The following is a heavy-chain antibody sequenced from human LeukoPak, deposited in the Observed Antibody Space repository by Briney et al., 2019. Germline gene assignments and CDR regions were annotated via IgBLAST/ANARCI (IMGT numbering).Heavy chain of an antibody. CDR3: ARGDDPEGLFDY. Sequence: SETLSLTCTVSGGSISSYYWSWIRQPPGKGLEWIGYIYYSGSNNYNPSLKSRVTISVDTSKNQFSLKLSSVTAADTAVYYCARGDDPEGLFDYWGQGTLVTVSS. D-gene: IGHD3-16*01. V-gene: IGHV4-59*01. J-gene: IGHJ4*02. CDR2: IYYSGSN. CDR1: GGSISSYY.